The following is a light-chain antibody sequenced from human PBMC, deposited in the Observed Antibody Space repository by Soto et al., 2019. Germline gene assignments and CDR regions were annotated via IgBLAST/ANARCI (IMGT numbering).Light chain of an antibody. V-gene: IGKV3-20*01. J-gene: IGKJ2*01. CDR2: GAS. CDR3: QQYGSSFRYT. Sequence: EIVLTQSPGTLSLSPGERATLSCRASQSVNGNYLTWYQQKPGQAPRLLIYGASSRATGIPHRFSGSGSGTDFTLTIRRLEPEDVAVYYAQQYGSSFRYTFGQGTKLEIK. CDR1: QSVNGNY.